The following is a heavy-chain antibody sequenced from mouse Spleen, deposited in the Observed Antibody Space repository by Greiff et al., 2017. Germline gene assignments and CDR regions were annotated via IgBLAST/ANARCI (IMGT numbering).Heavy chain of an antibody. Sequence: LVKTGASVKISCKASGYSFTGYYMHWVKQSHGKSLEWIGYISCYNGATSYNQKFKGKATFTVDTSSSTAYMQFNSLTSEDSAVYYCARGVYYGSSYFDYWGQGTTLTVSS. V-gene: IGHV1S34*01. D-gene: IGHD1-1*01. J-gene: IGHJ2*01. CDR3: ARGVYYGSSYFDY. CDR2: ISCYNGAT. CDR1: GYSFTGYY.